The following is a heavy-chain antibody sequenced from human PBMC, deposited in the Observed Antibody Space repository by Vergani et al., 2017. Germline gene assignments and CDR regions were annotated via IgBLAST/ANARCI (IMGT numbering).Heavy chain of an antibody. CDR1: GGTFSSYA. CDR2: IIPIFGTA. D-gene: IGHD3-10*01. J-gene: IGHJ5*02. Sequence: QVQLVQSGAEVKKPGSSVKVSCKASGGTFSSYAISWVRQAPGQGLEWMGRIIPIFGTANYAQKFQGRVTITADKSTSTAYMELSSLRSEDTAIYYCARDFITMVRGLISQYNWFDPWGQGTLVTVSS. CDR3: ARDFITMVRGLISQYNWFDP. V-gene: IGHV1-69*13.